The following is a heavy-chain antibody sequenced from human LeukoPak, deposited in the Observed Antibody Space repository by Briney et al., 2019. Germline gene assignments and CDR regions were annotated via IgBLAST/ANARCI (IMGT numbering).Heavy chain of an antibody. CDR2: IWYDGSNK. Sequence: PGGSLRLSCAASGFTFSSYGMQWVRQAPGKGLEWVAVIWYDGSNKYYADSVRGRFTISRDNSKNTLYLLMNSLRAEDTAVYYCAKDREYSSSYFDYWGQGTLVTVSS. CDR1: GFTFSSYG. J-gene: IGHJ4*02. D-gene: IGHD6-13*01. V-gene: IGHV3-33*06. CDR3: AKDREYSSSYFDY.